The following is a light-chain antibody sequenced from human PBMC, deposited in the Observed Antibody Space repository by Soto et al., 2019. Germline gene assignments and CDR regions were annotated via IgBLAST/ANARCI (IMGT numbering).Light chain of an antibody. V-gene: IGKV3-11*01. CDR2: DAS. CDR3: QQYGSSGT. Sequence: ENVLTQSPATLSLSPGERATLSCRASQSVSNYVAWYQQKPGQAPRLLIYDASNRATGIPDRFSGSGSGTDFTLTISSLEPEDFAVYYCQQYGSSGTFGQGTKVDIK. J-gene: IGKJ1*01. CDR1: QSVSNY.